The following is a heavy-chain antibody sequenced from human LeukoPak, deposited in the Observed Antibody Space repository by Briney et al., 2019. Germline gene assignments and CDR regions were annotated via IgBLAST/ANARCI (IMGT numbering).Heavy chain of an antibody. CDR3: TRGSIAYYYMDV. J-gene: IGHJ6*03. CDR1: GGSISSSSYY. V-gene: IGHV4-39*07. D-gene: IGHD3-22*01. CDR2: IYGSGST. Sequence: EPSETLSLTCTVSGGSISSSSYYWGWIRQPPGKGLEWIGRIYGSGSTNYNPSLKSRVTISVDTSKNQFSLKLSSVTAADTAVYYCTRGSIAYYYMDVWGKGTTVTISS.